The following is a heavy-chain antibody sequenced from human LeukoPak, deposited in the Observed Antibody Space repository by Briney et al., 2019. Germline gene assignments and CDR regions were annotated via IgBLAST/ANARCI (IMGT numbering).Heavy chain of an antibody. CDR3: ARDRLTTVTTFHFDY. CDR1: GFTFSTYA. D-gene: IGHD4-17*01. Sequence: PGRSLRLSCAASGFTFSTYAMHWVRQAPGKGLEWVAVIWSDSTNKYYADSVRGRFTIFRDNSKNTLYLQMSSLRAEDTAMYYCARDRLTTVTTFHFDYWGQGTLVTVSS. V-gene: IGHV3-33*01. J-gene: IGHJ4*02. CDR2: IWSDSTNK.